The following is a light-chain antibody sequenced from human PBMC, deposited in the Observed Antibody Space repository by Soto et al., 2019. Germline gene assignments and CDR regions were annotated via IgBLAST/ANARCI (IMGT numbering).Light chain of an antibody. CDR3: TSYTTSSTLVV. CDR2: EVS. J-gene: IGLJ2*01. CDR1: SSDVGGYNY. V-gene: IGLV2-14*01. Sequence: HSALTQPASVSGSPGQSITISCTGTSSDVGGYNYVSWYQQHPGKAPKLMIYEVSNRPSGVSNRFSGSKSGNTASLTISGLQAEDEADCYCTSYTTSSTLVVFGGGTKLTVL.